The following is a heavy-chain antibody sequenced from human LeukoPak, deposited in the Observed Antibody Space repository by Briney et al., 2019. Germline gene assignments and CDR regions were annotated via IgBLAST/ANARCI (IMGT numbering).Heavy chain of an antibody. CDR1: GYTFTSYG. CDR3: ARDTRVVGAVPTDY. CDR2: ISAYNGNT. D-gene: IGHD1-26*01. V-gene: IGHV1-18*01. Sequence: ASVKVSCKASGYTFTSYGISWVRQAPGQGLEWTGWISAYNGNTNYAQKLQGRVTMTTDTSTSTAYMELRSLRSDDTAVYYCARDTRVVGAVPTDYWGQGTLVTVSS. J-gene: IGHJ4*02.